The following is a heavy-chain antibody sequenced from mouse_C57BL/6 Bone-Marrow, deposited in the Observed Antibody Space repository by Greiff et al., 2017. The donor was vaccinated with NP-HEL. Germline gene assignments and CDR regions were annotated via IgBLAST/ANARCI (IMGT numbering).Heavy chain of an antibody. D-gene: IGHD1-1*01. J-gene: IGHJ4*01. CDR3: ARFITTVVATRDAMDY. CDR1: GYTFTSYW. Sequence: VQLQQPGAELVKPGASVKLSCKASGYTFTSYWMHWVKQRPGQGLEWIGMIHPNSGSTNYNEKFKSKATLTVDKSSSTAYMQLSSLTSEDSAVYYCARFITTVVATRDAMDYWGQGTSVTVSS. V-gene: IGHV1-64*01. CDR2: IHPNSGST.